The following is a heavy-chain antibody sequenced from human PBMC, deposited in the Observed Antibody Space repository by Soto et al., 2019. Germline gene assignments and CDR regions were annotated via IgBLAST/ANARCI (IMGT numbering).Heavy chain of an antibody. CDR3: AKDRLSGSYHRVFDS. Sequence: PGGSLRLSCAASGFTFSGYGMSWVRQVPGKGLEWVSGFSGGDGSTYYADSVRGRFTVSRDNSRSTLYLQMTSLRADDTAIYYCAKDRLSGSYHRVFDSWGQGTLVTVSS. CDR2: FSGGDGST. J-gene: IGHJ4*02. V-gene: IGHV3-23*01. D-gene: IGHD1-26*01. CDR1: GFTFSGYG.